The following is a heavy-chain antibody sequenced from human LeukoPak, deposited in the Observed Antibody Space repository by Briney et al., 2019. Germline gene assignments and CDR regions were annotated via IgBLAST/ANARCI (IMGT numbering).Heavy chain of an antibody. V-gene: IGHV4-39*07. Sequence: PSETLSLTCRASDDSISSSGYYWGWIRQSPGKGLEWIGSIYYSGSTYYNPSLKSRVTISVDTSKNQFSLKLSSVTAADTAVYYCARDRRITMVRGVLYYFDYWGQGTLVTVSS. D-gene: IGHD3-10*01. J-gene: IGHJ4*02. CDR1: DDSISSSGYY. CDR3: ARDRRITMVRGVLYYFDY. CDR2: IYYSGST.